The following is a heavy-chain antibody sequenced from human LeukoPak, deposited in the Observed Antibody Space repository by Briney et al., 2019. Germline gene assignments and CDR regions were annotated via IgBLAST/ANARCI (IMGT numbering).Heavy chain of an antibody. CDR3: AKPITITGATDGFDI. D-gene: IGHD5-12*01. CDR2: IKQDGSAK. CDR1: GFVFRTYW. V-gene: IGHV3-7*01. Sequence: GGSLRLSCAASGFVFRTYWTNWIRQAPGEGLEWVANIKQDGSAKYYLDSVEGRFTISRDNAKNLLYLLMHNLRAEDTAVYYCAKPITITGATDGFDIWGQGAKVIVSS. J-gene: IGHJ3*02.